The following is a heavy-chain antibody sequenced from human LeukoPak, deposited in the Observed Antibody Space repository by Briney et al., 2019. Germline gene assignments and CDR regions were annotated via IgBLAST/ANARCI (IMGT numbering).Heavy chain of an antibody. D-gene: IGHD4-23*01. CDR1: GGSISSYY. J-gene: IGHJ6*03. CDR2: IYTSGST. V-gene: IGHV4-4*09. CDR3: ARITVVKAYYYYYMDV. Sequence: SETLSLTCTVSGGSISSYYWSWIRQPPGKGLEWIGYIYTSGSTNYNPSLKSRVTISVDTSKNQFTLKLSSVTAADTAVYYCARITVVKAYYYYYMDVWGKGTPVTVSS.